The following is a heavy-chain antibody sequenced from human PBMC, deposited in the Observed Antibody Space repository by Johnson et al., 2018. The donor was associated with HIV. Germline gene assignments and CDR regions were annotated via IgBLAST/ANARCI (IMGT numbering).Heavy chain of an antibody. Sequence: VQLVESGGGVVQPGRSLRLSCAASGFTFSSYWMTWVRQAPGKGLEWVANINQAGSEKYSVDSVKGRFTISRHNAKNTLYPQMNSLRTEDTAVYYCAQGSGYYAAFVMWGQGTMVTVSS. CDR2: INQAGSEK. J-gene: IGHJ3*02. CDR3: AQGSGYYAAFVM. V-gene: IGHV3-7*01. D-gene: IGHD3-22*01. CDR1: GFTFSSYW.